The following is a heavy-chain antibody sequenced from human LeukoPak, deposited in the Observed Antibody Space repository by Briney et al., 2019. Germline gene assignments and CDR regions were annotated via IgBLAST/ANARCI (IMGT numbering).Heavy chain of an antibody. Sequence: KPSETLSLTCTVSGGSISSYYWSWIRQPPGKGLEWIGYIYYSGSTYYNPSLKSRVTISVDTSKNQFSLKLSSVTAADTAVYYCASSSSSSFDYWGQGTLVTVSS. D-gene: IGHD6-6*01. V-gene: IGHV4-59*12. CDR2: IYYSGST. CDR1: GGSISSYY. J-gene: IGHJ4*02. CDR3: ASSSSSSFDY.